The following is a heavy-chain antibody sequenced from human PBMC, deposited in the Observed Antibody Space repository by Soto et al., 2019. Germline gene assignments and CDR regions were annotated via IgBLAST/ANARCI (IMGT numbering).Heavy chain of an antibody. Sequence: ETLSLTCAVSGGSVSSSNGWSWVRQPPGKGLEWVGRVKSKTDGGTTDFAAPVKGRFAISRDDSKNMVYLEMNSLKTEDTAIYYCTTDSYITSIIVRFDYWGHGTLVTVSS. D-gene: IGHD3-22*01. J-gene: IGHJ4*01. CDR1: GGSVSSSNG. CDR2: VKSKTDGGTT. V-gene: IGHV3-15*07. CDR3: TTDSYITSIIVRFDY.